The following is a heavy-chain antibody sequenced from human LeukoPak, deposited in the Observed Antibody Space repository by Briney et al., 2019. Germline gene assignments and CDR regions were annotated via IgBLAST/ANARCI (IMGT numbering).Heavy chain of an antibody. CDR1: GYTFTRYY. V-gene: IGHV1-46*01. CDR3: ARGATDAFDI. J-gene: IGHJ3*02. CDR2: INPSGGST. Sequence: GASVKVSCKASGYTFTRYYMHLVRQAPGQGLEWMGIINPSGGSTSYAQKFQGRVTMTRDTSTSTVYMELSSLRSEDTAVYSCARGATDAFDIWGQGTMVTVSS. D-gene: IGHD1-26*01.